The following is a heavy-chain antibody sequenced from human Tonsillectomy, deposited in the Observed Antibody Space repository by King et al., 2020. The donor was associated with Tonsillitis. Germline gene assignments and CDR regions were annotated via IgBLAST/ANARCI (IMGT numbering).Heavy chain of an antibody. CDR3: AKDRTGTMLGSMAV. V-gene: IGHV3-30*18. CDR1: GFTFSSYG. D-gene: IGHD3-10*02. CDR2: ISYDGSNK. J-gene: IGHJ6*02. Sequence: VQLVESGGGVVQPGRSLRLSCAASGFTFSSYGMHWVRQAPGKGLEWVAVISYDGSNKYYADSVKGRFTISRDNSKNTLYLQMNSLRAEDTAVYYCAKDRTGTMLGSMAVWGQGTTVTVSS.